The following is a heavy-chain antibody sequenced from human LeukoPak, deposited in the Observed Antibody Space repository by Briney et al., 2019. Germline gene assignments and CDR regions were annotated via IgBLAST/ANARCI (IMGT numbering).Heavy chain of an antibody. J-gene: IGHJ4*02. V-gene: IGHV4-39*01. D-gene: IGHD3-9*01. CDR1: GGSISSSSYY. CDR3: ARHDYDILTGYRTTDFDY. Sequence: SETLSLTCIVSGGSISSSSYYWGWIRQPPGKRLEWIGSIYYSGSTYYNPSLKSRVTISVDTSKNQFSLKLSSVTAADTAVYYCARHDYDILTGYRTTDFDYWGQGTLVTVSS. CDR2: IYYSGST.